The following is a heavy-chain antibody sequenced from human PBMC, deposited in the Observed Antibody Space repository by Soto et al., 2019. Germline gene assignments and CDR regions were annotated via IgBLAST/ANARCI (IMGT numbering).Heavy chain of an antibody. Sequence: SETLSLTCAVYGWSFSGYSWIWIRQPPGTGLEWIGEINHSGSTNYNPSLKSRVTISVDTSKNQFSLKLTSVTAADTAVYYCARDKITGLFDYWGQGALVTVSS. CDR2: INHSGST. CDR3: ARDKITGLFDY. D-gene: IGHD2-8*02. V-gene: IGHV4-34*01. CDR1: GWSFSGYS. J-gene: IGHJ4*02.